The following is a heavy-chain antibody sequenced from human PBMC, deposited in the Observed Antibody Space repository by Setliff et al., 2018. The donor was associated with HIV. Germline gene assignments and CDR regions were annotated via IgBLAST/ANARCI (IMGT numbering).Heavy chain of an antibody. CDR2: IYHSGST. CDR1: GGSISSGGYS. D-gene: IGHD4-17*01. V-gene: IGHV4-30-2*01. CDR3: ARRAYGDYVEYYFDY. Sequence: PSETLSLTCAVSGGSISSGGYSWSWIRQPPGKGLEWIGYIYHSGSTYYNPSLKSRVTISVDRSKNQFSLKLSSVTAADTAVYYCARRAYGDYVEYYFDYWGQGTLVTVSS. J-gene: IGHJ4*02.